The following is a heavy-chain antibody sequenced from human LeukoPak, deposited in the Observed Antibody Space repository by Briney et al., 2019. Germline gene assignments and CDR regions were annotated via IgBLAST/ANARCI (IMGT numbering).Heavy chain of an antibody. J-gene: IGHJ4*02. D-gene: IGHD6-19*01. CDR3: ARDGNGHSSGWYRGYFDY. CDR1: GGTFSSYA. Sequence: SAKVSCKASGGTFSSYAISWVRQAPGQGLEWMGRIIPIFGIANYAQKFQGRVTITADKSTSTAYMELSSLRSEDTAVYYCARDGNGHSSGWYRGYFDYWGQGTLVTVSS. V-gene: IGHV1-69*04. CDR2: IIPIFGIA.